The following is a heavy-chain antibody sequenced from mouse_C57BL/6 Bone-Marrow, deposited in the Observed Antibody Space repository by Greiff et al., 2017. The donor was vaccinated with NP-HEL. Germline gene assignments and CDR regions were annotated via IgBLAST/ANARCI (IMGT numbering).Heavy chain of an antibody. CDR2: SRHKANDYTP. V-gene: IGHV7-1*01. CDR3: ARDADDYGYWYFDV. CDR1: GFTFSDFY. D-gene: IGHD2-4*01. J-gene: IGHJ1*03. Sequence: EVKVVESGGGLVQSGRSLRLSCATSGFTFSDFYMALVRQAPGTGLGWIAASRHKANDYTPVYRASVQGRFIVSRDTSQSILYLQMNALRAEDTAIYYGARDADDYGYWYFDVWGTGTTVTVSS.